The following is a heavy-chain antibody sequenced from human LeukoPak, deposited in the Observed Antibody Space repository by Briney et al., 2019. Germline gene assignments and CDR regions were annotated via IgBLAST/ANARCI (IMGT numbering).Heavy chain of an antibody. CDR2: IRNVGNDK. Sequence: GGSLRLSCVVSGFRLSTYGMHWVRQAPGKGLERVSFIRNVGNDKYYAQSVKGRFTISRDDSKNTQYLQMNSLRGEDTAVYYCATDFNWAWNYWGQGTLVTVSS. V-gene: IGHV3-30*02. J-gene: IGHJ4*02. D-gene: IGHD7-27*01. CDR3: ATDFNWAWNY. CDR1: GFRLSTYG.